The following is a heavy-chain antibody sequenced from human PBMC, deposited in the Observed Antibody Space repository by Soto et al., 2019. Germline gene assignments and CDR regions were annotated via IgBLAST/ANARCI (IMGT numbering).Heavy chain of an antibody. V-gene: IGHV1-3*01. Sequence: QVQLVQSGAEVKKPGASVMLSCKASGYTFTTYTRNWVRQAPGQRLEWMGWINPVNGNTKSSQKFQDRVIITRDTSASTAYMELRSVRAEDTAVDYCARRIATGQLDPGGQGSLVIVSS. D-gene: IGHD6-13*01. CDR1: GYTFTTYT. CDR3: ARRIATGQLDP. CDR2: INPVNGNT. J-gene: IGHJ5*02.